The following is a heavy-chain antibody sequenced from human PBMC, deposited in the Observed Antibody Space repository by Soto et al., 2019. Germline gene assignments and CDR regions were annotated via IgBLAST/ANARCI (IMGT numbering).Heavy chain of an antibody. V-gene: IGHV4-4*02. D-gene: IGHD5-18*01. J-gene: IGHJ4*02. CDR1: GGSISSSNW. CDR2: IYHSGST. Sequence: QVQLQESGPGLVKPSGTLSLTCAVSGGSISSSNWWSWVRQPPGKGLEGIGEIYHSGSTNYNPSLKSRVTISVYKSKNQFSLKLSSVTAADTAVYYCAVCSYENYFDYWGQGTLVTVSS. CDR3: AVCSYENYFDY.